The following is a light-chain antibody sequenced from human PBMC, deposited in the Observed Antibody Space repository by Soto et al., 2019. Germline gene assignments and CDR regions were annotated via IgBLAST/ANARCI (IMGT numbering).Light chain of an antibody. Sequence: QSARSQPASVSGSPGQSITISCTGTSSDVGGYNYVSWYQQHPGKAPKVMIYDVRKRPSGISNRFSGSKSGNTASLTISGLQVEDEADYYCSSYRSGSTRVVFGGGTNLTVL. J-gene: IGLJ2*01. CDR3: SSYRSGSTRVV. CDR2: DVR. V-gene: IGLV2-14*03. CDR1: SSDVGGYNY.